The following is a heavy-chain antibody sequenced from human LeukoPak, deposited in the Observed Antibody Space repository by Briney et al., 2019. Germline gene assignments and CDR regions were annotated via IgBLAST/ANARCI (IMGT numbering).Heavy chain of an antibody. CDR3: ARDLEGCYDSSGADWFDP. D-gene: IGHD3-22*01. J-gene: IGHJ5*02. CDR1: GYTFTSYY. Sequence: ASVKVSCKASGYTFTSYYMHWVRQAPGQGLEWMGIINPSGGSTSYAQKFQGRVTMTRDTSTSTVYMELSSLRSEDTAVYYCARDLEGCYDSSGADWFDPWGQGTLVTVSS. CDR2: INPSGGST. V-gene: IGHV1-46*01.